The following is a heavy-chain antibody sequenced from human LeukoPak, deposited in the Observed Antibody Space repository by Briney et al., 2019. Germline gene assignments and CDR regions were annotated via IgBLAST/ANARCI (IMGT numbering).Heavy chain of an antibody. J-gene: IGHJ4*02. CDR1: GGSFSGYY. CDR3: ARARSYDVFLDY. Sequence: SETLPLTCAVYGGSFSGYYWSWIRQPPGKGLEWIGEINHSGSTNYNPSLKSRVTISVDTSKNQFSLKLSSVTAADTAVYYCARARSYDVFLDYWGQGTLVTVSS. D-gene: IGHD3-16*01. CDR2: INHSGST. V-gene: IGHV4-34*01.